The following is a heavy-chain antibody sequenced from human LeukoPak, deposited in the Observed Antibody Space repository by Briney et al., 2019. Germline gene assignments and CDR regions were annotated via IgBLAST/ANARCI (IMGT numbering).Heavy chain of an antibody. CDR1: AFTFSSYA. V-gene: IGHV3-30*04. CDR2: ISYDGSNK. CDR3: SRDLLNSGSYYNVPYYYYYGMDV. D-gene: IGHD3-10*01. Sequence: GGSLRLSCAASAFTFSSYAMHWVRQAPGKGLEWVAVISYDGSNKYYTDSVKGRFTISRDNSKNTLYLQMNSLSAEDTAVYYCSRDLLNSGSYYNVPYYYYYGMDVWGQGTTVTVSS. J-gene: IGHJ6*02.